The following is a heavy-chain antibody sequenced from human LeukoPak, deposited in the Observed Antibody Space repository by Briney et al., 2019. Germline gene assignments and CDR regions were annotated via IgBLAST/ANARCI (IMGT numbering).Heavy chain of an antibody. Sequence: SETLSLTCTLSAGLINKYYWSWIRQPPGKGLEWVGYVFYSGSTSYNPSLKSRVTILVDTSKNQFSLYLNSVTGAHTGVYYVVRHYYTDLFDYWGQGTLVTVSS. D-gene: IGHD3-22*01. CDR3: VRHYYTDLFDY. CDR1: AGLINKYY. V-gene: IGHV4-59*08. CDR2: VFYSGST. J-gene: IGHJ4*02.